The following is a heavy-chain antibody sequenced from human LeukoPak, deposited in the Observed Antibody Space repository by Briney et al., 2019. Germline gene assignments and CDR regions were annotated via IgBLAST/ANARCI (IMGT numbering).Heavy chain of an antibody. CDR1: GLVFNRHA. V-gene: IGHV3-23*01. CDR3: AKDHPIVVVPAAQFDY. D-gene: IGHD2-2*01. Sequence: QPGGSLRVSCEAPGLVFNRHAMTWVRQAPGKGLEWLSGITPGGTTYYAESVKGRFTISRDNSKNTLYLQMNSLRAEDTAVYYCAKDHPIVVVPAAQFDYWGQGTLVTVSS. J-gene: IGHJ4*02. CDR2: ITPGGTT.